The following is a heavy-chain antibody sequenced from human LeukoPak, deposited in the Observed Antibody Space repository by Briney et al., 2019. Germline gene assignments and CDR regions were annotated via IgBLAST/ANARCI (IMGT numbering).Heavy chain of an antibody. J-gene: IGHJ4*02. D-gene: IGHD3-22*01. CDR3: AKDSLTYYYDSSGYSLGN. Sequence: GGSLRLSCAASGFTFDDYTMHWVRQAPGKGLEWVSLISWDGGSTYYADSVKGRFTISRDNSKNSLYLQMNSLRTEDTALYYCAKDSLTYYYDSSGYSLGNWGQGTLVTVSS. V-gene: IGHV3-43*01. CDR1: GFTFDDYT. CDR2: ISWDGGST.